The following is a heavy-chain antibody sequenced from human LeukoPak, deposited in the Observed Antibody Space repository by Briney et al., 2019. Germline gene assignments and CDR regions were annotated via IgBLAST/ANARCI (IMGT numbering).Heavy chain of an antibody. D-gene: IGHD6-19*01. Sequence: GGSLRLSCSASGFTFSSSPMHWVPQAPGKGLEYVSAISSDGGSKYYGDSMKGRFTISRDNSKNILYLHMSSLRAEDTAVYYCVQEGSGWYASWGQGTLVTVSS. J-gene: IGHJ4*02. CDR2: ISSDGGSK. V-gene: IGHV3-64D*08. CDR3: VQEGSGWYAS. CDR1: GFTFSSSP.